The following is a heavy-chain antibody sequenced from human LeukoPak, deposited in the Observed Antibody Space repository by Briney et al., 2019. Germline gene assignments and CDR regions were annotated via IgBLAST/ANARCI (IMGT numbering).Heavy chain of an antibody. CDR2: ISGSGGST. D-gene: IGHD6-13*01. CDR1: GFTFSSYA. CDR3: ARDRSAGAGYYFDY. J-gene: IGHJ4*02. V-gene: IGHV3-23*01. Sequence: GGSLRLSCAASGFTFSSYAMSWVRQAPGKGLEWVSAISGSGGSTYYADSVKGRFTISRDNAKNSLYLQMNSLRAEDTAVYYCARDRSAGAGYYFDYWGQGTLVTVSS.